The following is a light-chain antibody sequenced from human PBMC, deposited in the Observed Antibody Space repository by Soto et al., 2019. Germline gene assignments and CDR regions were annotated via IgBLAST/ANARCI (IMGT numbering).Light chain of an antibody. Sequence: DIQMTQSPSTLSASVGDRVTITCRASQSISSWLAWYQQKPGKAPKLLIYTASNLQSGVPSRFSGSGSGTDFSLTINSLQPEDFATYYCQQAHSLPLTFGGGTKVDIK. CDR1: QSISSW. CDR3: QQAHSLPLT. V-gene: IGKV1-12*01. CDR2: TAS. J-gene: IGKJ4*01.